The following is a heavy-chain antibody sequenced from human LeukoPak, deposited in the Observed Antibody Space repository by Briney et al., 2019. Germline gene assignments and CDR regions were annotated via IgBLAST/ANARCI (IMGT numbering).Heavy chain of an antibody. CDR1: GYSFTSYW. V-gene: IGHV1-69*01. Sequence: KISCKGSGYSFTSYWISWVRQAPGQGLEWMGGIIPIFGTANYAQKFQGRVTITADESTSTAYMELSSLRSEDTAVYYCAAHNYYDSSGYYYLDYWGQGTLVTVSS. CDR3: AAHNYYDSSGYYYLDY. CDR2: IIPIFGTA. J-gene: IGHJ4*02. D-gene: IGHD3-22*01.